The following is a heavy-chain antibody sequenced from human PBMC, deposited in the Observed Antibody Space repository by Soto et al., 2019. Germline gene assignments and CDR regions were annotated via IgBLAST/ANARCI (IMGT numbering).Heavy chain of an antibody. V-gene: IGHV3-30*18. CDR3: AKRIYLSSLWGFDP. J-gene: IGHJ5*02. D-gene: IGHD6-6*01. Sequence: QVQLVESGGGVVQPGRSLRLSCAASGFTFSSYGMHWVRQAPGKGLEWVAVISYDGSNKYYADSVKGRFTISRDNSKNPLYLQMNSLRAEDTAVYYCAKRIYLSSLWGFDPWGQGTLVTVSS. CDR2: ISYDGSNK. CDR1: GFTFSSYG.